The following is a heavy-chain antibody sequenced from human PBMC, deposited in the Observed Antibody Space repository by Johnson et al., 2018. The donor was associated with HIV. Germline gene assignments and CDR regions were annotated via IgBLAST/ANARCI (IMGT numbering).Heavy chain of an antibody. CDR2: IYSGGSA. J-gene: IGHJ3*02. D-gene: IGHD3-22*01. CDR1: GFTFSRHG. CDR3: VRRFYDSSAFDI. Sequence: QVQLVESGGGVVRPGGSLRLSCAASGFTFSRHGMHWVRQAPGQGLEWVSLIYSGGSAYYADSVKGRFTISRDNSRNTLFLQMNSLRAEDTAVYYCVRRFYDSSAFDIWGQGTLVTVSS. V-gene: IGHV3-NL1*01.